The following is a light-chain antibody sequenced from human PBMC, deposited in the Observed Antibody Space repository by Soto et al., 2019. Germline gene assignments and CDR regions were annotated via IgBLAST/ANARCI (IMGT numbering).Light chain of an antibody. J-gene: IGKJ4*01. CDR2: SAS. V-gene: IGKV1-27*01. CDR3: QKYNSGSLT. CDR1: QGISSF. Sequence: DFKITQSPSSVSASVGDRVTINCRASQGISSFLAWYQQIPGKVPKLLIYSASTLQSGVPSRFSGSGSGTDFTLTISSLQPEDVAIYYCQKYNSGSLTFGGGTKVDIK.